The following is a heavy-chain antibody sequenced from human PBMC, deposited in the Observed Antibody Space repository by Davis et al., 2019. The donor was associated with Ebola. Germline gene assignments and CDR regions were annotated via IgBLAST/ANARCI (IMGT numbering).Heavy chain of an antibody. J-gene: IGHJ5*02. Sequence: PSETLSLTCAVSGGSISSGGYSWSWIRQPPGKGLEWIGYIYHSGSTYYNPSLKSRVTISVDRSKNQFSLKLSSVTAADTAVYYCARDNYYGSGSYRWFDPWGQGTLVTVSS. CDR3: ARDNYYGSGSYRWFDP. V-gene: IGHV4-30-2*01. CDR2: IYHSGST. D-gene: IGHD3-10*01. CDR1: GGSISSGGYS.